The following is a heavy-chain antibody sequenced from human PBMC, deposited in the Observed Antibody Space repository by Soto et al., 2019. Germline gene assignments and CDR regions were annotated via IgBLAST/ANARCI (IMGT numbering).Heavy chain of an antibody. J-gene: IGHJ4*02. CDR1: GGSFSGYY. CDR3: ARAAPGYYGSGSYYNVWPYLY. V-gene: IGHV4-34*01. D-gene: IGHD3-10*01. Sequence: SETLSLTCAVYGGSFSGYYWSWIRQPPGKGLEWIGEINHSGSTNYNPSLKSRVTISVDTSKNQFSLKLSSVTAADTAVYYCARAAPGYYGSGSYYNVWPYLYWGQGTLVT. CDR2: INHSGST.